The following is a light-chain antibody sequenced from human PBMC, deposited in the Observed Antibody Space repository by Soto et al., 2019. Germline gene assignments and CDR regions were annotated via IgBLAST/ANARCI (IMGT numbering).Light chain of an antibody. CDR3: QSYDSSNP. CDR2: EDN. Sequence: NFMLTQPHSVSESPGKTVTISCTRSSGSIASNYVQWYQQRPGSAPTTVIYEDNQRPSGVPDRFSGSIDSSSNSASLTISGLKTEDEADSYCQSYDSSNPFGGGTKVTVL. CDR1: SGSIASNY. V-gene: IGLV6-57*04. J-gene: IGLJ2*01.